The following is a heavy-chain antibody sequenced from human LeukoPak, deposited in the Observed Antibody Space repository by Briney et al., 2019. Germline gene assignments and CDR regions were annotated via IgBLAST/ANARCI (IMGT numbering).Heavy chain of an antibody. CDR1: GFTFSSYS. D-gene: IGHD6-13*01. Sequence: GGSLRLSCAASGFTFSSYSMNWVRQAPGKGLEWVSSISSSSSYIYYADSVKGRFTISRDNAKNSLYLQMNSLRTEDTALYYCAKDYGSSWSGYYYGMDVWGQGTTVTVSS. CDR2: ISSSSSYI. V-gene: IGHV3-21*04. CDR3: AKDYGSSWSGYYYGMDV. J-gene: IGHJ6*02.